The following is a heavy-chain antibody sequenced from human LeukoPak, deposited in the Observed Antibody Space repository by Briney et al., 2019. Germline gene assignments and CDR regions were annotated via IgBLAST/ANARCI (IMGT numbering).Heavy chain of an antibody. CDR3: ARTDPTSYGYFDY. D-gene: IGHD3-10*01. CDR1: GFTFSSFW. CDR2: INQHGGTE. V-gene: IGHV3-7*01. J-gene: IGHJ4*02. Sequence: PGGSLRLSCAASGFTFSSFWMSWVRQAPGKGLEWVANINQHGGTEKYVDSVKGRFTISRDNAKNLTHLQMNSLRAEDTAVYYCARTDPTSYGYFDYWGQGTLVTVSS.